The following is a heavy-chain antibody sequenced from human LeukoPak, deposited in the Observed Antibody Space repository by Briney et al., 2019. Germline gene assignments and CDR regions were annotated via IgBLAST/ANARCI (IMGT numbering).Heavy chain of an antibody. Sequence: GGSLRLSCAASGFSFSSYWMHWVRQAPGQGLVWVSRINSDGSSTSYADSVQGRFTISRDNAKNTLYLQMNGLRAEDTAVYYCARPFSGYYYGSFDYWGQGIPVTVSS. V-gene: IGHV3-74*01. CDR1: GFSFSSYW. CDR3: ARPFSGYYYGSFDY. CDR2: INSDGSST. D-gene: IGHD5-18*01. J-gene: IGHJ4*02.